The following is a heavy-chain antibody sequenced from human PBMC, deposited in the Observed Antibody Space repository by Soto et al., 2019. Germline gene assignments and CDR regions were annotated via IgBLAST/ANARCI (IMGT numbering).Heavy chain of an antibody. D-gene: IGHD3-10*01. V-gene: IGHV3-33*01. CDR1: GFTFSSYG. CDR3: ARDNIVLWFGSPDY. J-gene: IGHJ4*02. CDR2: IWYDGSNK. Sequence: GSLRLSCAASGFTFSSYGMHWVRQAPGKGLEWVAVIWYDGSNKYYADSVKGRFTISRDNSKNTLYLQMNSLRAEDAAVYYCARDNIVLWFGSPDYWGQGTLVTVSS.